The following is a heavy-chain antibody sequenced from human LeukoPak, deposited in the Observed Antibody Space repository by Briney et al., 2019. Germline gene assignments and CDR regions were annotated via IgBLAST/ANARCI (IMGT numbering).Heavy chain of an antibody. V-gene: IGHV3-9*01. CDR3: AKSGIIQGYYFYYMDV. J-gene: IGHJ6*03. CDR1: GLTFDDYA. Sequence: PGGSLRLSCAASGLTFDDYAMHWVRQAPGKGLEWVSGISWKSDRIGYADSVKGRFTISRDNAKNSLYLQMNSLRAEDTALYYCAKSGIIQGYYFYYMDVWGKGTTVTISS. CDR2: ISWKSDRI. D-gene: IGHD5-18*01.